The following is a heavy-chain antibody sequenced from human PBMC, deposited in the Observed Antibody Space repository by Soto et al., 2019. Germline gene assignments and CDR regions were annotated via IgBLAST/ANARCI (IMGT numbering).Heavy chain of an antibody. J-gene: IGHJ6*02. CDR3: ARSAEAGNKGGLDA. Sequence: SVKGACKSSGYVFDSYAISWVRQAPGQGLEWMGGIIPVFGTANLAQRFQDRVTITADRSTKTVYMELRSLRSEDTAVYYCARSAEAGNKGGLDAWGQGTTVTLSS. V-gene: IGHV1-69*06. CDR1: GYVFDSYA. D-gene: IGHD6-19*01. CDR2: IIPVFGTA.